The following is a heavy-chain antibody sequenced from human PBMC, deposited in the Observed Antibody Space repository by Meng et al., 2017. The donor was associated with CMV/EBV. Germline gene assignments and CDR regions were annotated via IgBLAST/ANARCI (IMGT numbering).Heavy chain of an antibody. Sequence: GGSLRLSCAASGFTFSSYAMSGVRQAPGKGLEWVSVIYSGGSSTYYADSVKGRFTISRDNSKSTLYLQMNSLRAEDTAVYYCAKGGSLRYFDWYPVDYWGQGTLVTVSS. CDR1: GFTFSSYA. CDR3: AKGGSLRYFDWYPVDY. CDR2: IYSGGSST. V-gene: IGHV3-23*03. J-gene: IGHJ4*02. D-gene: IGHD3-9*01.